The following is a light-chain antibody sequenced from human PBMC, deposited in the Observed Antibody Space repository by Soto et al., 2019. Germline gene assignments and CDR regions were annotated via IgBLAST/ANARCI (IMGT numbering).Light chain of an antibody. CDR2: DNN. V-gene: IGLV1-40*01. CDR1: SSNIGAGYD. Sequence: QSVLTQPPSLSGAPGQRVIISCTGSSSNIGAGYDVHWYQQLPGAAPQLLIFDNNYRPSGVPDRFSGSKSGTSAYLAITGLQSEDEADYYCTSYAGSDNLVFGGGTKLTVL. J-gene: IGLJ3*02. CDR3: TSYAGSDNLV.